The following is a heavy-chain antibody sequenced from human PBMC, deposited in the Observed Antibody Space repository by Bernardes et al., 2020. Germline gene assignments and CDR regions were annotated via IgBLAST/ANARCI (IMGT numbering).Heavy chain of an antibody. CDR3: AREGDYTNYFDF. CDR1: GFTFRSYE. D-gene: IGHD4-4*01. J-gene: IGHJ4*02. Sequence: VGSLRLSCAASGFTFRSYEMNWVRQAPGKGLEWVSYISSSASTIDYADSVKGRFTISRDNAKNSLYLQMNSLRAEDTAVYYCAREGDYTNYFDFWGQGTLVTVSS. V-gene: IGHV3-48*03. CDR2: ISSSASTI.